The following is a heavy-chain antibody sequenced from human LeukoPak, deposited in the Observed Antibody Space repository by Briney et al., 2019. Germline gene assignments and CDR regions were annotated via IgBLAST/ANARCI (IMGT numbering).Heavy chain of an antibody. CDR2: ISSSSSYI. CDR3: ARESVLLYGGAFDY. Sequence: KHGGSLRLSCAASGFTFSSYSMNWVRQAPGKGLEWVSSISSSSSYICYADSVKGRFTISRDNAKNSLYLQMNSLRAEDTAVYYCARESVLLYGGAFDYWGQGTLVTVSS. CDR1: GFTFSSYS. V-gene: IGHV3-21*01. D-gene: IGHD2-2*02. J-gene: IGHJ4*02.